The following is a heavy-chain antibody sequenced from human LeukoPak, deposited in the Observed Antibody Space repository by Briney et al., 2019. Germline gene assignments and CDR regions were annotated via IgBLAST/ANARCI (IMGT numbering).Heavy chain of an antibody. J-gene: IGHJ4*02. D-gene: IGHD3-3*01. V-gene: IGHV1-69*04. CDR2: IIPILGIA. CDR3: ARDVAGYYDFWSGYNYYFDY. Sequence: ASVKVSCKASGGTFSSYAISWERQAPGQGLEWMGRIIPILGIANYAQKFQGRVTITADKSTSTAYMELRSLRSDDTDVYYCARDVAGYYDFWSGYNYYFDYWGQGTLVTVSS. CDR1: GGTFSSYA.